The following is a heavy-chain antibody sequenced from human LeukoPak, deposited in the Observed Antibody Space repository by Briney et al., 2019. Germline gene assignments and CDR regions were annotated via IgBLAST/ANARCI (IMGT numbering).Heavy chain of an antibody. Sequence: GASLLLSCVASGFTFSRYWMHWVRQAPGTGLVWVSRINSDGRSTNYADSVKGRFSISRDNAENTLYLQMNSLRVEDTAVYYCVRGADTGYSSDSWGQGTLVTVSS. CDR2: INSDGRST. V-gene: IGHV3-74*01. D-gene: IGHD3-9*01. CDR1: GFTFSRYW. CDR3: VRGADTGYSSDS. J-gene: IGHJ4*02.